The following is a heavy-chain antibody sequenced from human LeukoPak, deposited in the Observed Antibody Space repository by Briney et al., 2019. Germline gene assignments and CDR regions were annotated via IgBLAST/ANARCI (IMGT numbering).Heavy chain of an antibody. CDR1: GGTFSSYA. D-gene: IGHD2-21*02. V-gene: IGHV1-69*13. CDR3: ARGPYCGGDCYFGY. J-gene: IGHJ4*02. CDR2: IIPILGTA. Sequence: SVKVSCKASGGTFSSYAISWVRQAPGQGLEWMGGIIPILGTANYAQKFEGRVTITADESTSTAYMELSSLRSEDTAVYYCARGPYCGGDCYFGYWGQGTLVTVSS.